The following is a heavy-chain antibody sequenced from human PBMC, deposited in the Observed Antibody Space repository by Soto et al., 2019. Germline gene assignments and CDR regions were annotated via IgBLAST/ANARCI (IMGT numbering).Heavy chain of an antibody. J-gene: IGHJ4*02. D-gene: IGHD3-9*01. CDR3: AHKGPEDWPLDY. CDR1: GFSLSTSGVG. Sequence: QITLKESGHTLERPTQTLTLTCAFSGFSLSTSGVGVGWIRQPPGKALEWLAVIYWDDSKHYSPSLRSRLTITTDTSKNQVVLTMTNMDPMDTGTYYCAHKGPEDWPLDYWGQGTLVTVSS. V-gene: IGHV2-5*02. CDR2: IYWDDSK.